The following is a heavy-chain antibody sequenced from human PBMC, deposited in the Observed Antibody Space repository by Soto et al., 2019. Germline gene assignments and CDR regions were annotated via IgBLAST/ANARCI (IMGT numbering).Heavy chain of an antibody. D-gene: IGHD3-3*01. J-gene: IGHJ4*02. CDR1: GFTFSSYS. CDR3: ASIVGTYYDFWSGPDY. CDR2: ISSSSSTI. V-gene: IGHV3-48*02. Sequence: GGSLRLSCAASGFTFSSYSMNWVRQAPGKGLEWVSYISSSSSTIYYADSVKGRFTISRDNAKNSLYLQMNSLRDEDTAVYYCASIVGTYYDFWSGPDYWGQGTLVTVSS.